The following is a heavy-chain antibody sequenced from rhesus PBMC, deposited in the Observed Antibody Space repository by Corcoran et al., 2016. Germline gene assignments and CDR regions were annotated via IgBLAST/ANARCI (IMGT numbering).Heavy chain of an antibody. J-gene: IGHJ4*01. CDR3: ARGGGYYYSGSYYFDY. CDR2: IYGSSGVT. CDR1: GGSISSNY. V-gene: IGHV4-160*01. D-gene: IGHD3-16*01. Sequence: QVQLQESGPGLVKPSETLSLTCAVSGGSISSNYWSWIRQPPGKGLEWIGYIYGSSGVTYHNPSLKSRVTISTDTSKNQFSLKLSSGTAADTAVYYCARGGGYYYSGSYYFDYWGQGVLVTVSS.